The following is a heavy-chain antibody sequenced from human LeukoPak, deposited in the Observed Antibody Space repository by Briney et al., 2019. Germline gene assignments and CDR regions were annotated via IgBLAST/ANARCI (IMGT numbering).Heavy chain of an antibody. CDR2: INPSGGST. D-gene: IGHD3-22*01. CDR1: GYTFTSYY. Sequence: ASVKVSCKASGYTFTSYYMHWVRQAPGQGLEWMGLINPSGGSTSYAQKFQGRVTMTRDTPTSTVYMELSSLRSEDTAVYYCARDMGSYDSSGYFDYWGQGTLVTVSS. CDR3: ARDMGSYDSSGYFDY. V-gene: IGHV1-46*01. J-gene: IGHJ4*02.